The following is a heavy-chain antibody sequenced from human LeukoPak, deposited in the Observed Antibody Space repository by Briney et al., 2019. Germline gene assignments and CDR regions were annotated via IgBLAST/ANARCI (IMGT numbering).Heavy chain of an antibody. Sequence: QSSETLSLTCTVSGGSISSSSYYWGWIRQPPGKGLEWIGSIYYSGSTYYNPSLKSRVTISVDTSKNQFSLKLSSVTAANTAVYYCARATVAGLSYGMDVWGQGTTVTVSS. V-gene: IGHV4-39*07. D-gene: IGHD6-19*01. CDR3: ARATVAGLSYGMDV. J-gene: IGHJ6*02. CDR2: IYYSGST. CDR1: GGSISSSSYY.